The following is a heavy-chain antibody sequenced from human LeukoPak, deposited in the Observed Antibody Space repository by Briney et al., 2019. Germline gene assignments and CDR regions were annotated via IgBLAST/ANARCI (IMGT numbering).Heavy chain of an antibody. CDR3: AKYYYDSSGYYYEGPVFDY. Sequence: GGSLRLSCAASGFTFSSYAMSWVRQAPGKGLEWVSAISGSGGSTYYADSVKGRFTISRDNSKNTLYLQMNSLRAEDTAVYYCAKYYYDSSGYYYEGPVFDYWGQGTLVTVSS. V-gene: IGHV3-23*01. J-gene: IGHJ4*02. CDR2: ISGSGGST. D-gene: IGHD3-22*01. CDR1: GFTFSSYA.